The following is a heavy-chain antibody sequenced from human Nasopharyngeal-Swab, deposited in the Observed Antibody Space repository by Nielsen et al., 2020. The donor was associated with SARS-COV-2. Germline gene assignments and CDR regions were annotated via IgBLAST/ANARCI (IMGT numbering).Heavy chain of an antibody. CDR3: AREGDGYNSPHTNFY. V-gene: IGHV3-53*01. CDR2: IYSGGST. CDR1: GFTFSSYW. Sequence: GGSLRLSCAASGFTFSSYWMSWVRQAPGKGLEWVSVIYSGGSTYYADSVKGRFTISRDNSKNTLYLQMNSLRAEDTAVYYCAREGDGYNSPHTNFYWGQGTLVTVSS. J-gene: IGHJ4*02. D-gene: IGHD5-24*01.